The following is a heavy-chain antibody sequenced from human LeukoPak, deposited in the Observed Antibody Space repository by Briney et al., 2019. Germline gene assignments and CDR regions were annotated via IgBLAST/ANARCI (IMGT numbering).Heavy chain of an antibody. CDR1: GFTFSSYA. CDR3: ARSDYYDSSGYYLPFDY. Sequence: GGSLRLSCAASGFTFSSYAMHWVRQAPGKGLEWVAVISYDGSNKYYADSVKGRFTISRDNSKNTLYLQMNSLRAEDTAVYYCARSDYYDSSGYYLPFDYWGQGTLVTVSS. V-gene: IGHV3-30*04. J-gene: IGHJ4*02. CDR2: ISYDGSNK. D-gene: IGHD3-22*01.